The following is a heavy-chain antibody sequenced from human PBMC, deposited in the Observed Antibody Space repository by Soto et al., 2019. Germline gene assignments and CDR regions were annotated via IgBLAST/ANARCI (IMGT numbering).Heavy chain of an antibody. D-gene: IGHD2-2*02. J-gene: IGHJ6*02. CDR1: GYTFTSYG. CDR2: ISAYNGNT. Sequence: QVQLVQSGAEVKKPGASVKVSCKASGYTFTSYGISWVRQAPGHGLEWMGWISAYNGNTNYAQKLQGRVTMTTDTATSTAYMELSSLGSDDTAVYYCARQGAIVLVPAAIGGMDVWGQGTTVTVSS. CDR3: ARQGAIVLVPAAIGGMDV. V-gene: IGHV1-18*01.